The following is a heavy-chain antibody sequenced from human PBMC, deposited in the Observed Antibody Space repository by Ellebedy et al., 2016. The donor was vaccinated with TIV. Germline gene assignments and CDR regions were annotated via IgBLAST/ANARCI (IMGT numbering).Heavy chain of an antibody. CDR3: ASTGYPIPLLTFDI. CDR2: ISGSGGST. V-gene: IGHV3-23*01. D-gene: IGHD3-9*01. J-gene: IGHJ3*02. Sequence: GGSLRLXCAASGFTFDDYAMSWVRQAPGKGLEWVSAISGSGGSTYYADSVKGRFTISRDNSKNTLYLQMNSLRAEDTAVYYCASTGYPIPLLTFDIWGQGTMVTVSS. CDR1: GFTFDDYA.